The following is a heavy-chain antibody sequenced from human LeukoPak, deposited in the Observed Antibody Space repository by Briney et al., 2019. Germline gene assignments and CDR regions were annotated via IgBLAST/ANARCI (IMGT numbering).Heavy chain of an antibody. CDR2: IYNSVRT. CDR1: GGSVSSGSYY. Sequence: SETLSLTCIVSGGSVSSGSYYWSWIRQPPGKGLEWIGYIYNSVRTNYNPSLKSRVTISVDRSKNQFSLKLNSVTAADTAVYYCARGYGDNSGAFDIWGQGTMVTVSS. D-gene: IGHD4-23*01. CDR3: ARGYGDNSGAFDI. V-gene: IGHV4-61*01. J-gene: IGHJ3*02.